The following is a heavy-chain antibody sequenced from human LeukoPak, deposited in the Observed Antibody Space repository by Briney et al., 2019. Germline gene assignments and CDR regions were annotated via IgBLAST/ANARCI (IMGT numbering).Heavy chain of an antibody. J-gene: IGHJ4*02. Sequence: GESLKISCKGSGYRFTSYWIGWVSQMPGKGLKWMGIIYPGGSDTRYSPSFQGQVTISADKSISTAYLQWSSLKASDTAMYYCVRALGYCSSGSCYYYDYWGQGTLVTVSS. V-gene: IGHV5-51*01. D-gene: IGHD2-15*01. CDR3: VRALGYCSSGSCYYYDY. CDR2: IYPGGSDT. CDR1: GYRFTSYW.